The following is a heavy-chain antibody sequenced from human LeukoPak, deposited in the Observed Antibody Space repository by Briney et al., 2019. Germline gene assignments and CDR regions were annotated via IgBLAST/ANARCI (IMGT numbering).Heavy chain of an antibody. V-gene: IGHV4-4*02. CDR3: ARSPNYYDSSGYYLNWFDP. D-gene: IGHD3-22*01. J-gene: IGHJ5*02. CDR1: GGSISSSNW. Sequence: PSGTLSLTCAVSGGSISSSNWWSWVRQPPGKGLEWIGEIYHSGSTNYNPSLKSRVTISVDTSKNQFSLKLSSVTAADTAVYYCARSPNYYDSSGYYLNWFDPWGQGTLVTVSS. CDR2: IYHSGST.